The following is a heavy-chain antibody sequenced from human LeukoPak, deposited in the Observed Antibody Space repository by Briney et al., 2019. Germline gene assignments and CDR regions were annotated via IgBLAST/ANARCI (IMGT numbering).Heavy chain of an antibody. Sequence: GGSLRLSCAASGFIFSSYEMNWVRQAPGKGLEWVSYISSSGRTKYYADSVKGRFTISRDNAKNSLYLQMNSLRDEDTAVCYCARNVGYWGQGTLVTVSS. J-gene: IGHJ4*02. CDR1: GFIFSSYE. CDR2: ISSSGRTK. CDR3: ARNVGY. D-gene: IGHD1-26*01. V-gene: IGHV3-48*03.